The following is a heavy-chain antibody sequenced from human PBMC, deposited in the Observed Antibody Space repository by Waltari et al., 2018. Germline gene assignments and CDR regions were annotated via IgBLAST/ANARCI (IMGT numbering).Heavy chain of an antibody. CDR3: ARDQDWAFDY. V-gene: IGHV3-48*02. D-gene: IGHD2-21*01. Sequence: EVQLVESGGGLVQPGGSLKLSCAASGFTFSRYSMNWVRQAPGKWREWVSHIGPGGSNIGYADSVKGRITISRDNAQNSLYLIINSLTDEDTAVYYCARDQDWAFDYWGRGTLVTVSS. J-gene: IGHJ4*02. CDR1: GFTFSRYS. CDR2: IGPGGSNI.